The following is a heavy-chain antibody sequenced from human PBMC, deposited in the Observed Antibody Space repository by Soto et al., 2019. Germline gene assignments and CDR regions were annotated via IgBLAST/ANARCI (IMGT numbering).Heavy chain of an antibody. Sequence: QVQLVQSGAEVKKPGSSVKVSCKASGGTFRSYAISWVRQAPGQGLEWMGGLIPIFGTANYAQKFQGRVTITADESTSTAYMELSSRRSEDTAVYYCARDRPSNIVVVPAAPWFDPCGQGTLVTFSS. V-gene: IGHV1-69*01. CDR2: LIPIFGTA. J-gene: IGHJ5*02. CDR1: GGTFRSYA. D-gene: IGHD2-2*01. CDR3: ARDRPSNIVVVPAAPWFDP.